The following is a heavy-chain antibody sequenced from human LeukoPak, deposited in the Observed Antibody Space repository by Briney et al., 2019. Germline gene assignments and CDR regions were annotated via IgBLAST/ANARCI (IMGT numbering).Heavy chain of an antibody. CDR1: GGSISSGDYY. D-gene: IGHD2-15*01. V-gene: IGHV4-61*08. J-gene: IGHJ4*02. Sequence: TASETLSLTCTVSGGSISSGDYYWSWIRQPPGKGLEWIGYIYYSGSTNYNPSLKSRVTISVDTSKNQFSLKLSSVTAADTAVYYCARVGCSGGSCYDYWGQGTLVTVSS. CDR3: ARVGCSGGSCYDY. CDR2: IYYSGST.